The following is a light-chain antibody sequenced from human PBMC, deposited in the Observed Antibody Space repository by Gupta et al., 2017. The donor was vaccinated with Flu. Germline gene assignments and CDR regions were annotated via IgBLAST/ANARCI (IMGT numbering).Light chain of an antibody. CDR1: SSDVGGYNY. CDR3: SSYTSSSTLDVV. CDR2: EVS. Sequence: QSALTPPAPVSGSPGQSITISCTGNSSDVGGYNYVAWYQQHPGKAPKLMISEVSNRPSGVSNRFSGSKSGNTASLTISGLQAEDEADYYGSSYTSSSTLDVVFGGGTKLTVL. V-gene: IGLV2-14*01. J-gene: IGLJ2*01.